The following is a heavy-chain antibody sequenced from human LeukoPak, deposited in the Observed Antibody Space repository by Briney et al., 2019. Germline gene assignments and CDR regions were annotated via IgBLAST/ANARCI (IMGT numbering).Heavy chain of an antibody. J-gene: IGHJ3*02. CDR1: GYTFTSYY. CDR3: AKVGGAKWSAFDI. CDR2: IYPHTGST. Sequence: GASVKVSCKASGYTFTSYYMHWVRQAPGQGLEWMGWIYPHTGSTNYAQKFQGRVTMTRDTSISTAYMDLNSLTSDDTAVYYCAKVGGAKWSAFDIWGQGTLVTVSS. D-gene: IGHD1-26*01. V-gene: IGHV1-2*02.